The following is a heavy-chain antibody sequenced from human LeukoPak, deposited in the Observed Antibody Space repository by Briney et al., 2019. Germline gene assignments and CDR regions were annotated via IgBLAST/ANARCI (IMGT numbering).Heavy chain of an antibody. Sequence: SETLSLTCTVSGGSISSYYWSWIRQPPGKGLEWIGYIYYSGSTNYNPSLKSRVTISVDTSKNQFSLKLSSVTAADTAVYYCARGYSSGLGTWRVAVPPDYRGQGTLVTVSS. V-gene: IGHV4-59*01. CDR3: ARGYSSGLGTWRVAVPPDY. CDR1: GGSISSYY. D-gene: IGHD6-19*01. CDR2: IYYSGST. J-gene: IGHJ4*02.